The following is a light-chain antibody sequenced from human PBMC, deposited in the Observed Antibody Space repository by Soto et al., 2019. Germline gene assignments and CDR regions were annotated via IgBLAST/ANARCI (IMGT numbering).Light chain of an antibody. Sequence: AIRMTQSPSSLSASTGDRVTITCRASQGISSYLAWYQQKPGKAPKLLIYAASTLQSGVPSRFSGSGSGTDFTLTISCLQSEDFATYYCQKYYNYPPTFGQGTKLEIK. J-gene: IGKJ2*01. CDR2: AAS. V-gene: IGKV1-8*01. CDR3: QKYYNYPPT. CDR1: QGISSY.